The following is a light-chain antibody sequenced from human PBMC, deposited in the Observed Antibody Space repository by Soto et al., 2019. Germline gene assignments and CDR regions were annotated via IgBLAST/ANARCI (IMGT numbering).Light chain of an antibody. J-gene: IGKJ4*01. CDR3: QQYDTAPLT. V-gene: IGKV3-20*01. CDR1: QSVSSNY. CDR2: GAF. Sequence: EVGLTQSPGTLSLSPGERATLSCRASQSVSSNYLAWYQQNHCRAPRLLIFGAFFRATDIPDRFSGSASGTDFTLTISGLEPEDFAVYYCQQYDTAPLTFGGGTRVEI.